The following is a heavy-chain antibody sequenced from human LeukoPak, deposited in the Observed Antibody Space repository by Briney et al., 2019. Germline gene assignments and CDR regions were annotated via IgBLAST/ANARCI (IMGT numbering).Heavy chain of an antibody. CDR2: IYPGDSDT. CDR1: GYSFTSYW. V-gene: IGHV5-51*01. CDR3: ARASTYLTRWFGENLPPNFDY. Sequence: GESLKISCKGSGYSFTSYWIGWVRQMPGKGLEWMGIIYPGDSDTRYSPSFQGQVTISADKSISTAYLQWSSLKASDTAMYYCARASTYLTRWFGENLPPNFDYWGQGTLVTVSS. D-gene: IGHD3-10*01. J-gene: IGHJ4*02.